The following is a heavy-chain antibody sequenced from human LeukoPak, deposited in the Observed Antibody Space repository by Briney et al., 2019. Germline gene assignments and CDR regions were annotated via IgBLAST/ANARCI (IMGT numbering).Heavy chain of an antibody. J-gene: IGHJ4*02. D-gene: IGHD5-24*01. CDR3: ARHATSSTSGPPYDY. Sequence: KPSETLSLTCTVSGGSISNYYCSWIRQPAGKGLEWIGSIYHSGSMYASLKSRATISVDTSKNQFSLKMSSVTAADTAVYYCARHATSSTSGPPYDYWGQGTLVTVSS. V-gene: IGHV4-59*05. CDR2: IYHSGSM. CDR1: GGSISNYY.